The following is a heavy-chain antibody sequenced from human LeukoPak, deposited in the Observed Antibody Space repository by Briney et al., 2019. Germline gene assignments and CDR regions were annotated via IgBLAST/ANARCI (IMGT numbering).Heavy chain of an antibody. J-gene: IGHJ6*03. Sequence: ASVKVSCKASGYTFTSYGISWVRQAPGQGLEWMGWISAYNGNTNYAQKFQGRVTMTRDTSVSTAYMELSRLRSDDTAVYYCARAYRYSRSWYMSDYYYYYMDVWGKGTTVTVSS. V-gene: IGHV1-18*01. CDR3: ARAYRYSRSWYMSDYYYYYMDV. CDR2: ISAYNGNT. D-gene: IGHD6-13*01. CDR1: GYTFTSYG.